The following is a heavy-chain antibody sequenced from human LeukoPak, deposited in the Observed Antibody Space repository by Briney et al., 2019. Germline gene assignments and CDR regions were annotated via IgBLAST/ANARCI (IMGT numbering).Heavy chain of an antibody. V-gene: IGHV3-74*01. CDR3: AGRLSGRYYFDY. D-gene: IGHD1-26*01. Sequence: TGGSLRLSCAASGFSISHFWMYWVRQAPGKGLLWVARISSDGLTAGYADSVKGRFTISRDNAENTLYLQMNSLRAEDTAVYYCAGRLSGRYYFDYWGQGTLVTLSS. CDR2: ISSDGLTA. CDR1: GFSISHFW. J-gene: IGHJ4*02.